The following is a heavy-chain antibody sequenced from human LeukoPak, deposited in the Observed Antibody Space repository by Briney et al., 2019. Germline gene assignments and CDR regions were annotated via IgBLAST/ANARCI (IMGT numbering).Heavy chain of an antibody. CDR1: GFTFDDYG. D-gene: IGHD1-14*01. CDR3: ATETNGRHYDY. J-gene: IGHJ4*02. Sequence: GGSLRLSCAASGFTFDDYGMSWVRQAPGKGLEWVSSISSSSSYIYYADSVKGRFTISRDNAKNSLYLQMNSLRAEDTAVYYCATETNGRHYDYWGQGTLLTVSS. CDR2: ISSSSSYI. V-gene: IGHV3-21*01.